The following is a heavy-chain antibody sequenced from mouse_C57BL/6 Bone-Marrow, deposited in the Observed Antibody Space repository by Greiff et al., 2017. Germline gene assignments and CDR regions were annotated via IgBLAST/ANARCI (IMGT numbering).Heavy chain of an antibody. Sequence: QVQLQQPGAELVRPGSSVKLSCKASGYTFTSYWMDWVKQRPGQGLEWIGNIFPSDSETHYNQKFKDKATLTVDKSSSTAYMQLSSLTSEDSAVYYCARLDYYGSSYRWYCDVWGTGTTVTVSS. D-gene: IGHD1-1*01. V-gene: IGHV1-61*01. CDR1: GYTFTSYW. CDR2: IFPSDSET. J-gene: IGHJ1*03. CDR3: ARLDYYGSSYRWYCDV.